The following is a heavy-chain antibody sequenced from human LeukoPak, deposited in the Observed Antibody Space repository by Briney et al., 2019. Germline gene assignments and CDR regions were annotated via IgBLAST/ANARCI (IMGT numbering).Heavy chain of an antibody. V-gene: IGHV3-53*05. J-gene: IGHJ4*02. CDR2: IYSGGST. CDR3: AKGRRIAAAGTPLDY. D-gene: IGHD6-13*01. Sequence: GGSLRLSCAASGFTFSNNYMSWVRQAPGKGLEWVSVIYSGGSTYYADSVKGRFTISRDNSKNTLYLQMNSLRAEDTAVYYCAKGRRIAAAGTPLDYWGQGTLVTVSS. CDR1: GFTFSNNY.